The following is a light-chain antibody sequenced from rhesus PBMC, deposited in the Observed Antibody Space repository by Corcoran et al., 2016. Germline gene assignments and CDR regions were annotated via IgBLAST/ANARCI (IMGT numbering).Light chain of an antibody. CDR3: QQYNDLLPT. V-gene: IGKV3-40*03. J-gene: IGKJ1*01. CDR2: NAY. Sequence: EIVMTQSPATLSLSPGETATLSCRASESVGSYLAWYQQNPGQAPKLLVHNAYFRATGIPDRFSGSGSRTEFTLTISSLEPEDVGVYHCQQYNDLLPTFGQGTKVEIK. CDR1: ESVGSY.